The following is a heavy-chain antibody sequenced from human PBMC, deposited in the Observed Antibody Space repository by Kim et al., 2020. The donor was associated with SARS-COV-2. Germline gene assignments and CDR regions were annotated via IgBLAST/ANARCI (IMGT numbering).Heavy chain of an antibody. CDR2: ISYDGSNK. CDR3: AKVLDSGSYYVQDAFDI. V-gene: IGHV3-30*18. CDR1: GFTFSSYG. D-gene: IGHD1-26*01. J-gene: IGHJ3*02. Sequence: GGSLRLSCAASGFTFSSYGMHWVRQAPGKGLEWVAVISYDGSNKYYADSVKGRFTISRDNSKNTLYLQMNSLRAEDTAVYYCAKVLDSGSYYVQDAFDIWGQGTMVTVSS.